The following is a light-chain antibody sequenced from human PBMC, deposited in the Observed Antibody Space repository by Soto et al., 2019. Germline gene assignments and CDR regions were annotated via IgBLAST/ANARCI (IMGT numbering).Light chain of an antibody. CDR1: QGIKND. CDR2: AAS. CDR3: LQDYNYPFT. V-gene: IGKV1-6*01. Sequence: AIQMTQSPSSLSASVGDRVTITCRASQGIKNDLGLYQQKPGQAPKLLISAASSLESGVPSRFSGSGSGTDFTLTITSLQPEDFATYYGLQDYNYPFTFGGGTRVEVK. J-gene: IGKJ4*01.